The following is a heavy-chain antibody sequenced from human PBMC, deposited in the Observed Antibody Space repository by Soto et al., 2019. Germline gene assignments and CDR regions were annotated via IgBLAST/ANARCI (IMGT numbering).Heavy chain of an antibody. V-gene: IGHV1-18*01. CDR2: IGGYKGNT. CDR1: GYTFTNYG. D-gene: IGHD5-18*01. Sequence: QVQLVQSGAEVREPGASVKVSCKASGYTFTNYGVSWVRQAPGQALEWMGWIGGYKGNTNNAQKLQGRVTLTTDTSTSTAYMELRSLRSDDTAVYYCAPHTLDTGMPSGYWGQGTLVTVSS. CDR3: APHTLDTGMPSGY. J-gene: IGHJ4*02.